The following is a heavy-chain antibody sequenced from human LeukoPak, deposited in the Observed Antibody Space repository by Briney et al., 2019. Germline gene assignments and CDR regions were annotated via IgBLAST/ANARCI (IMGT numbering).Heavy chain of an antibody. D-gene: IGHD3-22*01. V-gene: IGHV1-2*02. CDR3: ARAPRYYYDSSGSDY. CDR1: GYTFTGYY. CDR2: INPNSGGT. J-gene: IGHJ4*02. Sequence: ASVKVSCKASGYTFTGYYMHWVRQAPGQGLEWMGWINPNSGGTNYAQKFQGRVTMTRDTSISTAYMELSRLRSDDTAVYYCARAPRYYYDSSGSDYWGQGTLVTVSS.